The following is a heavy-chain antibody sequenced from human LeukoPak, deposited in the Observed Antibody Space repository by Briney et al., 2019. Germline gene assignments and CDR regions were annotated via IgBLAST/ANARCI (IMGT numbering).Heavy chain of an antibody. CDR3: ARDSALPYYDFWSGYNNWFDP. D-gene: IGHD3-3*01. Sequence: PGGSLRLSCAASGFTFSSYAMHWVRQAPGKGLEWVAVISYDGSNKYYADSVKGRFTISRDNSKNTLYLQMNSLRAEDTAVYYCARDSALPYYDFWSGYNNWFDPWGQGTLVTVSS. CDR1: GFTFSSYA. J-gene: IGHJ5*02. V-gene: IGHV3-30*04. CDR2: ISYDGSNK.